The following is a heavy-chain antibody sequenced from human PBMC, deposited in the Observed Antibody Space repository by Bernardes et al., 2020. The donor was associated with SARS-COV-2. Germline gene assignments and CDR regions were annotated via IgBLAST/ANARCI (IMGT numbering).Heavy chain of an antibody. J-gene: IGHJ4*02. CDR1: GFTFSTYA. D-gene: IGHD3-3*01. V-gene: IGHV3-23*01. Sequence: GGSLRLSCVASGFTFSTYAMTWVHQAPGKGLEWVSGISYSGDSTYYADSVKGWFTISRDNSKNTLFLQMNSLRGEDTAIYYCAKGVFGLVILVTDYWGQGTLVTVSS. CDR2: ISYSGDST. CDR3: AKGVFGLVILVTDY.